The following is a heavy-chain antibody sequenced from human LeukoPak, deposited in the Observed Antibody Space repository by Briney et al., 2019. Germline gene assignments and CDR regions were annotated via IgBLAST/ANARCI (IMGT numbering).Heavy chain of an antibody. J-gene: IGHJ4*02. CDR3: ARESPGTTVFDY. CDR1: GFTFSYYS. CDR2: ISSSSDYI. V-gene: IGHV3-21*01. D-gene: IGHD1-1*01. Sequence: VGSLRLSCAASGFTFSYYSMNWVRQAPGKGLEWVSSISSSSDYIYYADSVKGRFTISRDNAKNSLYLQMNSLRGEDTAVYYCARESPGTTVFDYWGQGTLVTVSS.